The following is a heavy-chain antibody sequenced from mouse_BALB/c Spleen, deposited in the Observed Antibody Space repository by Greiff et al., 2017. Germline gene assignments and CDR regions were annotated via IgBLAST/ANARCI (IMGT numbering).Heavy chain of an antibody. CDR3: ARDPGIYYGSCGYAMDY. D-gene: IGHD2-1*01. CDR2: ISDGGSYT. CDR1: GFTFSDYY. V-gene: IGHV5-4*02. Sequence: EVKLVESGGGLVKPGGSLKLSCAASGFTFSDYYMYWVRQTPEKRLEWVATISDGGSYTYYPDSVKGRFTISRDNARNNLYLQMRSLKSEDTAMFYCARDPGIYYGSCGYAMDYWGQGTSVTVSS. J-gene: IGHJ4*01.